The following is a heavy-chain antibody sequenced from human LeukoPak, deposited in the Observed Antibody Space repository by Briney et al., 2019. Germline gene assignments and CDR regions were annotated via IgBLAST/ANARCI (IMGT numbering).Heavy chain of an antibody. D-gene: IGHD4-23*01. CDR2: ISYDGSNK. Sequence: GGSLRLSCTASGFTLSRHAMHWVRQAPGKGLEWVAVISYDGSNKYYADSVKGRFTISRDNSKNTLYLQMNSLRAEDTAVYYCARAYGGNSDAFDIWGQGTMVTVSS. CDR1: GFTLSRHA. V-gene: IGHV3-30-3*01. CDR3: ARAYGGNSDAFDI. J-gene: IGHJ3*02.